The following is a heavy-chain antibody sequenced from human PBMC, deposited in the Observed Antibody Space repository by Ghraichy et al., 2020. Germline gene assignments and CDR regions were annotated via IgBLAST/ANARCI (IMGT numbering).Heavy chain of an antibody. V-gene: IGHV3-33*01. D-gene: IGHD2-15*01. J-gene: IGHJ4*02. CDR1: GFTFSSYG. CDR2: IWYDGSNK. Sequence: GGSLRLSCAASGFTFSSYGMHWVRQAPGKGLEWVAVIWYDGSNKYYADSVKGRFTISRDNSKNTLYLQMNSLRAEDTAVYYCARADYSFTALGYWGQGTLVTVSS. CDR3: ARADYSFTALGY.